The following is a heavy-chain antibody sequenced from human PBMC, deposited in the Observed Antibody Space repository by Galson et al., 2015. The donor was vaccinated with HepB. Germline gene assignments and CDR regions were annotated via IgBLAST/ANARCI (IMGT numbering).Heavy chain of an antibody. J-gene: IGHJ4*02. CDR3: ARPMVGTTTSFDY. V-gene: IGHV4-39*01. CDR2: ISYSGST. D-gene: IGHD4/OR15-4a*01. Sequence: TLSLTCTVSGGSITSSSYSWVWIRQPPGMGLEWIGSISYSGSTYYNPSLKSRLTISVDTSKNQFSLKLNSVTAADTAVYYCARPMVGTTTSFDYWGQGTLVTVSS. CDR1: GGSITSSSYS.